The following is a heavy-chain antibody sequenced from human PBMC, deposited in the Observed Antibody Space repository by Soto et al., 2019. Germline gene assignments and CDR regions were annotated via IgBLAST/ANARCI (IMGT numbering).Heavy chain of an antibody. CDR1: GFTFSAYA. CDR2: LVGSGDSI. D-gene: IGHD2-8*01. Sequence: EVQLLESGGGLVQPGGSLRLSCAASGFTFSAYAMNWVRQAPGKGLEWVSGLVGSGDSIFYAASVRGRFTVSRDNSKNTLFLEMNNLRAEDTAVYYCAKDGIANNGIWEAFDMWGQGTKVIVSS. CDR3: AKDGIANNGIWEAFDM. V-gene: IGHV3-23*01. J-gene: IGHJ3*02.